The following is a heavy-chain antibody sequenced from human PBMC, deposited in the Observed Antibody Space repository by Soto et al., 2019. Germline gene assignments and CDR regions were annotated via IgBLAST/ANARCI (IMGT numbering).Heavy chain of an antibody. CDR1: GGSISSGGYY. Sequence: SETLSLTCTVSGGSISSGGYYWSWIRQHPGKGLEWIGYIYYSGSTYYNPSLKSRVTISVDTSKNQFSLKLSSVTAADTAVYYCARDHDHSSTSTYYYYYYMDVWGKGTTVTVSS. V-gene: IGHV4-31*03. D-gene: IGHD2-2*01. J-gene: IGHJ6*03. CDR3: ARDHDHSSTSTYYYYYYMDV. CDR2: IYYSGST.